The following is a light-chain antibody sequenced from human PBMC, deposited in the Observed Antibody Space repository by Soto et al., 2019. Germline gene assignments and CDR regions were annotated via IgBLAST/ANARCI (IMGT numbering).Light chain of an antibody. Sequence: SYELTQPPSVSVAPGKTARITCGGNNIGRKSVHWYQQKPGQAPVLVIYYDSDRPSGIPERFSGSNSGNTATLSISRVEAGDEADYYCQVWDSSSDHVFGTGTQLTVL. V-gene: IGLV3-21*04. CDR2: YDS. J-gene: IGLJ1*01. CDR3: QVWDSSSDHV. CDR1: NIGRKS.